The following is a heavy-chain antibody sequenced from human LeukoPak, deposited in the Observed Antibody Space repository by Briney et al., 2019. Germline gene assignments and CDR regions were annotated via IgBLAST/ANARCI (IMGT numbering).Heavy chain of an antibody. CDR1: GFTFSSYE. CDR2: ISDTGSTI. D-gene: IGHD3-10*01. V-gene: IGHV3-48*03. CDR3: AKDFMHYGSGRPYYMDV. J-gene: IGHJ6*03. Sequence: GGSLRLSCAASGFTFSSYELNWVRQAPGKGLEWVSYISDTGSTIYYADSVEGRFTISRGNSKNTVFLQMNSLRIEDTAMYYCAKDFMHYGSGRPYYMDVWGEGTTVIISS.